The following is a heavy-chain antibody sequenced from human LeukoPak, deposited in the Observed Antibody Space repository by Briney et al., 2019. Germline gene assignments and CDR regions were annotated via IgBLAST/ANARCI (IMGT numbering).Heavy chain of an antibody. Sequence: AASVKVSCKASGYTFTSYYMHWVRQAPGQGLEWMGIINPSGGSTSYAQKFQGRVTMTRDTSTSTVYMELSSLRSEDTAVYYCARGALGYYDSSGYYYKYYFDYWGQGTLVTVSS. CDR3: ARGALGYYDSSGYYYKYYFDY. CDR2: INPSGGST. V-gene: IGHV1-46*01. J-gene: IGHJ4*02. D-gene: IGHD3-22*01. CDR1: GYTFTSYY.